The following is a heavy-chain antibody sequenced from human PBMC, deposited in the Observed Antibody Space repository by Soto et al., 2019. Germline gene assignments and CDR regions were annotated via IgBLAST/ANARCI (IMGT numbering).Heavy chain of an antibody. D-gene: IGHD1-7*01. Sequence: QVQLVQSGAEVKKPGSSVKVSCKASGGTFSSYAINWVRQAPGQGLEWMGGIIPIFGTANYAQKFQGRVTITADESTSTAYMALISLRAEDTAVYYCASRITGTIYYYCGMDVWGQGTTVTVSS. J-gene: IGHJ6*02. CDR3: ASRITGTIYYYCGMDV. CDR2: IIPIFGTA. V-gene: IGHV1-69*12. CDR1: GGTFSSYA.